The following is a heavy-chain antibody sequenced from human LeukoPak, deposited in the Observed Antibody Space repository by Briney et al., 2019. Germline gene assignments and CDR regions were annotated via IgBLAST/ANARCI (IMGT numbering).Heavy chain of an antibody. J-gene: IGHJ5*02. CDR3: ARSSGYYYDSSGTGGNWFDP. D-gene: IGHD3-22*01. Sequence: ASVKVSCKASGYTFTSYGISWVRQAPGQGLEWMGWISAYNGNTNYAQKFQGRVTITADESTSTAYMELSSLRSEDTAVYYCARSSGYYYDSSGTGGNWFDPWGQGTLVTVSS. CDR2: ISAYNGNT. CDR1: GYTFTSYG. V-gene: IGHV1-18*01.